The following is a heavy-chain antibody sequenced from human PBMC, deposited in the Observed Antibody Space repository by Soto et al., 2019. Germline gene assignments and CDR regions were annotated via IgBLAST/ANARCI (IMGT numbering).Heavy chain of an antibody. CDR3: ARVAYYDFWSGYSRGGAFDI. CDR1: GGTFSSYA. J-gene: IGHJ3*02. Sequence: SVKVSCKASGGTFSSYAISWVRQAPGQGLEWMGGIIPIFGTANYAQKFQGRVTITADESTSTAYMELSSLRSEDTAVYYCARVAYYDFWSGYSRGGAFDIWGQGTMVTVSS. D-gene: IGHD3-3*01. V-gene: IGHV1-69*13. CDR2: IIPIFGTA.